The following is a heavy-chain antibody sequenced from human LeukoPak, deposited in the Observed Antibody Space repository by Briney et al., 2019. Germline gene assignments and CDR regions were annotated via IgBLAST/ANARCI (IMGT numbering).Heavy chain of an antibody. CDR2: ISAYNGNT. J-gene: IGHJ4*02. D-gene: IGHD3-22*01. CDR1: GYTFTSYG. Sequence: GASVKVSCKASGYTFTSYGISWVRQAPGQGLEWMGWISAYNGNTNYAQKLQGRVTMTTDTSTSTAYMELRSLRSDDTAVYYCARDRGWDYYDSSGHQPFDYWGQGTLVTVSS. CDR3: ARDRGWDYYDSSGHQPFDY. V-gene: IGHV1-18*01.